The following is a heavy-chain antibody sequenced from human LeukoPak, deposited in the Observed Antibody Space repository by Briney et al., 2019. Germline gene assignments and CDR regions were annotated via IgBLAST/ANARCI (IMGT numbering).Heavy chain of an antibody. CDR3: AKDLITMVRGVIIN. D-gene: IGHD3-10*01. Sequence: GSLRLSCAASGFTFSSYSMNWVRQAPGKGLEWVSSISSSSSYIYYADSVKGRFTISRDNSKNTLYLQMNSLRAEDTAVYYCAKDLITMVRGVIINWGQGTLVTVSS. J-gene: IGHJ4*02. CDR2: ISSSSSYI. V-gene: IGHV3-21*04. CDR1: GFTFSSYS.